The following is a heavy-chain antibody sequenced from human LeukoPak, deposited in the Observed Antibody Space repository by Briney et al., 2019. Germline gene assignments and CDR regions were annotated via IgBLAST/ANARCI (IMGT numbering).Heavy chain of an antibody. CDR2: LIGSGGST. J-gene: IGHJ6*02. CDR3: AKGSNYYYYYGMDV. V-gene: IGHV3-23*01. CDR1: GFTFSTYY. Sequence: GGSLRLSCAASGFTFSTYYLTWVRQAPGKGLEWVSALIGSGGSTYYADSVKGRFTISRDNSKNTLYLQMNSLRAEDTAVYYCAKGSNYYYYYGMDVWGQGTTVTVSS.